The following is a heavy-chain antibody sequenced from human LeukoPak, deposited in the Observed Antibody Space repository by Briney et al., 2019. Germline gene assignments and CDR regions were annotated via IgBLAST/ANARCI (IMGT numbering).Heavy chain of an antibody. D-gene: IGHD1-1*01. CDR2: IYYSGST. V-gene: IGHV4-39*01. CDR1: GGSISSSSYY. J-gene: IGHJ5*02. CDR3: ARSGPTSWFDP. Sequence: SETLSLTCTVSGGSISSSSYYWGWIRQPPGKGLEWIGSIYYSGSTYYNPSLKSRVTISVDTSKNQFSLKLSSVTAADTAVYYCARSGPTSWFDPWGQGTLVTVSS.